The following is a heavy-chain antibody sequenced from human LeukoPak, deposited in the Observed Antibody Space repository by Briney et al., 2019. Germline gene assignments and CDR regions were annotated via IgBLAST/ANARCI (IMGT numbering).Heavy chain of an antibody. CDR2: IYQSGST. CDR3: ARGDSSSWYVGVDY. Sequence: SETLSLTCTVSGYSISSGYYWGWIRQPPGKGLEWIGTIYQSGSTYYNPSLKSRVTISVDTSKNQFSLKLSSVTAADTAVYYCARGDSSSWYVGVDYWGQGTLVTVSS. J-gene: IGHJ4*02. CDR1: GYSISSGYY. V-gene: IGHV4-38-2*02. D-gene: IGHD6-13*01.